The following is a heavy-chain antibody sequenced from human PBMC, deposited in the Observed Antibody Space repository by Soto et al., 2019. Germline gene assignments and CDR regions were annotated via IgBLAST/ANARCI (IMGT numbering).Heavy chain of an antibody. D-gene: IGHD2-15*01. CDR3: AREGGYCSGGSCHDAFDI. CDR2: IIPICGTA. Sequence: SVKISCKDSGGTFSSYAISWVRQAPGQGREWMGGIIPICGTANYAQKFQGRVTITADESTSTAYMELSSLRSEDTAVYYCAREGGYCSGGSCHDAFDIWGQGTMVTVSS. CDR1: GGTFSSYA. V-gene: IGHV1-69*13. J-gene: IGHJ3*02.